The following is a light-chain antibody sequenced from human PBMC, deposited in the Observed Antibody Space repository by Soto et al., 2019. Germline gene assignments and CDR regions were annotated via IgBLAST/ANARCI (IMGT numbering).Light chain of an antibody. CDR1: SSDVGGYNY. CDR2: EVS. V-gene: IGLV2-14*01. Sequence: QSALTQPASVSGSPGQSITISCTGTSSDVGGYNYVSWYQQHPGKAPKLMISEVSNRPSGVSNRFSGSKSGNTASLTISGLQAEDEADYYCRSYTSSSTYVFGIGTKVTVL. CDR3: RSYTSSSTYV. J-gene: IGLJ1*01.